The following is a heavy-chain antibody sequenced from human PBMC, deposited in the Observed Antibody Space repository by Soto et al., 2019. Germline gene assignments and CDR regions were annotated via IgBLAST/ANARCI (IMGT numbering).Heavy chain of an antibody. Sequence: SETLSLTCPFSGGSITSGGYYWSWIRKHPGKGLEWIGYIYYSGFTYYNPSLKSRVTISVDTSKNQFSLKLRSLRSDDTAVYYCARLGLTIFGVADYYYGMDVWGQGTLVTVSS. J-gene: IGHJ6*02. CDR1: GGSITSGGYY. CDR2: IYYSGFT. V-gene: IGHV4-31*03. CDR3: ARLGLTIFGVADYYYGMDV. D-gene: IGHD3-3*01.